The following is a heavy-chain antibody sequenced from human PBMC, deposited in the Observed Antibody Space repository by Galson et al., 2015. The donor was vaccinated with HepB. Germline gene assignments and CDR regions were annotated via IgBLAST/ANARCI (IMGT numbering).Heavy chain of an antibody. Sequence: SLRLSCAASGFTFSSYAMSWVRQAPGKGLEWVSAISGSGGSTYYADSVKGRFTISRDNSKNTLYLQMNSLRAEDTAVYYCAKGRGVVPAASWFDPWGQGTLVTVSS. CDR1: GFTFSSYA. V-gene: IGHV3-23*01. D-gene: IGHD2-2*01. J-gene: IGHJ5*02. CDR2: ISGSGGST. CDR3: AKGRGVVPAASWFDP.